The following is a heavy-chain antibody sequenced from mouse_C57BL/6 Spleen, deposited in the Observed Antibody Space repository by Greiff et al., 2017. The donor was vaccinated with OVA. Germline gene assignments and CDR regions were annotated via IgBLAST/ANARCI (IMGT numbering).Heavy chain of an antibody. D-gene: IGHD2-5*01. Sequence: EVQLVESGGGLVQPGGSLKLSCAASGFTFSDYYMYWVRQTPEKRLEWVAYISNGGGSTYYPDTVKGRFTISRDNAKNTLYLQMSRLKSEVTAMYYCARRGSNYELDYWGQGTSVTVSS. V-gene: IGHV5-12*01. CDR3: ARRGSNYELDY. CDR2: ISNGGGST. CDR1: GFTFSDYY. J-gene: IGHJ4*01.